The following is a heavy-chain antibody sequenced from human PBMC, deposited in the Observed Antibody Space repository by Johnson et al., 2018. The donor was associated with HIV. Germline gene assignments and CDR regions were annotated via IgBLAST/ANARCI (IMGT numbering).Heavy chain of an antibody. D-gene: IGHD3-16*01. CDR2: IRYEGNNE. CDR3: AKDIVGGELVYAFDI. V-gene: IGHV3-30*02. Sequence: VQLVESGGGVVQPGGSLRLSCAASGFTFGSYSMQWVRQAQGKGLEGVAFIRYEGNNEDYEDSVKGRFTISRENSKNTLYLQMNSLRAEDTAVYYCAKDIVGGELVYAFDIWGQGAMVTVSS. CDR1: GFTFGSYS. J-gene: IGHJ3*02.